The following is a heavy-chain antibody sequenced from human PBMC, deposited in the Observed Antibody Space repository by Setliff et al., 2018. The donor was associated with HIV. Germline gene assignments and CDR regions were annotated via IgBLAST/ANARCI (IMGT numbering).Heavy chain of an antibody. Sequence: PGGSLSLSCSASGFSFSSYSINWVRQAPGKGLEWVSSITSTSSYIYYADSVRGRFTVSRDDAKRSLYLQMNSLRAEDTAVYYCARVESSNSWGNYYYYMDVWGKGTTVTVSS. CDR3: ARVESSNSWGNYYYYMDV. CDR2: ITSTSSYI. CDR1: GFSFSSYS. D-gene: IGHD6-6*01. V-gene: IGHV3-21*01. J-gene: IGHJ6*03.